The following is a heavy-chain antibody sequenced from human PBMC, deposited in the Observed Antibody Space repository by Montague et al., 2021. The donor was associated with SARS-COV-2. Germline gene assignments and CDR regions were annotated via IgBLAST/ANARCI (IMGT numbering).Heavy chain of an antibody. Sequence: SLRLSCAASEFSFRSDWINWVRQGPGKGLVWVSRIYSDGSRIDYADSVKGRFTISRDNARNTVFLQMNSLRVEDAAVYYCAGASWYPIRGMDVWGQGTTVTVSS. CDR1: EFSFRSDW. D-gene: IGHD6-13*01. V-gene: IGHV3-74*01. CDR2: IYSDGSRI. CDR3: AGASWYPIRGMDV. J-gene: IGHJ6*02.